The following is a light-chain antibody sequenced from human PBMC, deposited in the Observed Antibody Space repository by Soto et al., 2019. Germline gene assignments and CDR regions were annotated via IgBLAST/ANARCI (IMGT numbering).Light chain of an antibody. J-gene: IGKJ4*01. V-gene: IGKV3-11*01. CDR1: QSVSNY. CDR3: QHLEGS. Sequence: EIVFTQSPATLSLSPGERATLSCRASQSVSNYLAWYQQTPGQDPRLLIYDASNRATGIPARFSGSGSGTDFPLTISSLEPEDFAVYYCQHLEGSFGGGTKVEIK. CDR2: DAS.